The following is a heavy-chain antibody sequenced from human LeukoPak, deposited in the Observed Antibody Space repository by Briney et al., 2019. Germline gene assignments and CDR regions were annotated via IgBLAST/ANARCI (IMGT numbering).Heavy chain of an antibody. CDR1: GFTFDDYG. J-gene: IGHJ4*02. CDR3: ARDVDYANPRYDY. CDR2: INWNGGST. V-gene: IGHV3-20*04. D-gene: IGHD4/OR15-4a*01. Sequence: GGSLRLSCAASGFTFDDYGMSWVRQAPGKGLEWVSVINWNGGSTGYADSVKGRFTISRDNSNNLLYLQMNSLRGEDTDVYYCARDVDYANPRYDYWGQGTLVTVSS.